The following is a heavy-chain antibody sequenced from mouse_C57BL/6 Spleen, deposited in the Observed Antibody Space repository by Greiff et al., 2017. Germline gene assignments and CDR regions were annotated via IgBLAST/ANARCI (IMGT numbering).Heavy chain of an antibody. V-gene: IGHV5-17*01. CDR2: ISSGSSTI. J-gene: IGHJ4*01. CDR3: ARRAYYSNSYAMDY. CDR1: GFTFSDYG. Sequence: EVKLVESGGGLVKPGGSLKLSCAASGFTFSDYGMHWVRQAPETGLEWVAYISSGSSTIYYADTVKGRFTISRDNAKNTLFLQMTSLRSEDTAMYYCARRAYYSNSYAMDYWGQGTSVTVSS. D-gene: IGHD2-5*01.